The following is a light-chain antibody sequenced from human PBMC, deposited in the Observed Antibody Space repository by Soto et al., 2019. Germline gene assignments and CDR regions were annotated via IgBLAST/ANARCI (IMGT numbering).Light chain of an antibody. CDR3: AAWDDSLSGVV. CDR1: SSNIGSNY. Sequence: QSVLTQPPSASGTPGQRGTISCSGSSSNIGSNYVYWYQQLPGTAPKLLIYRNNQRPSGVPDRFSGSKSGTSASLAISGLRSEDDADYYCAAWDDSLSGVVFGGGTKVTVL. CDR2: RNN. V-gene: IGLV1-47*01. J-gene: IGLJ2*01.